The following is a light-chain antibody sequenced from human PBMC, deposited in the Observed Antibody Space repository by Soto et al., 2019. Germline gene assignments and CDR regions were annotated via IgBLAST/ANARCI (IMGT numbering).Light chain of an antibody. CDR2: GAS. CDR3: QQYESTLKT. V-gene: IGKV3-20*01. Sequence: EIVLTQSPGTLSLFRGERATLSCRASQSIATAFLAWYQQKPGQAPRLLIYGASSRAAGIPDRFSGSGSGKDFTLTISRLEPEDFAMYYCQQYESTLKTFGQGTKV. J-gene: IGKJ1*01. CDR1: QSIATAF.